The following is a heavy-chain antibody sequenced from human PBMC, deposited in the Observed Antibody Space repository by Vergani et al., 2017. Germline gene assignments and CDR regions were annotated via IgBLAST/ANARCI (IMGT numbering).Heavy chain of an antibody. D-gene: IGHD2-2*01. Sequence: EVQLLESGGGWVQPGGSLRLSCVVSGFDFSSYIMNWDRQAPGKGLEWVSFVSTGQKSQSYAESVKGLFTISRDSAKNSLYLQMDSLRAEDTAVYYCAREYSSTSGRAFDFWGQGTKVTVSS. J-gene: IGHJ3*01. CDR2: VSTGQKSQ. V-gene: IGHV3-48*01. CDR3: AREYSSTSGRAFDF. CDR1: GFDFSSYI.